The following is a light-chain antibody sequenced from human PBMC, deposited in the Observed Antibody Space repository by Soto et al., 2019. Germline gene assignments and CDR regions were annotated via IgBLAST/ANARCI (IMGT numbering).Light chain of an antibody. Sequence: QSALTQPRSVSGSPGQSVTISCTGTSSDVGGYNYVSWYQQHPGKAPKLMIYDVSKRPSGVPDRFSGSKSGNTASLTISGFQAEDEADYYCCTYAGSYIFLFGGGTKLTVL. CDR1: SSDVGGYNY. J-gene: IGLJ2*01. CDR3: CTYAGSYIFL. V-gene: IGLV2-11*01. CDR2: DVS.